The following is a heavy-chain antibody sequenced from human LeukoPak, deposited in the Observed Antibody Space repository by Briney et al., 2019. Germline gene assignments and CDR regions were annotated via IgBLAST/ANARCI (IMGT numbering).Heavy chain of an antibody. J-gene: IGHJ6*03. CDR1: GGSISSSSYY. V-gene: IGHV4-39*07. Sequence: SETLSLTCTVSGGSISSSSYYWGWIRQPPGKGLEWIGSIYYSGSTYYSPSLKSRVTISVDTSKNQFSLKLSSVTAADTAVYYCARGVTYYYGSGSYYNHYYYMDVWGKGTTVTVSS. CDR3: ARGVTYYYGSGSYYNHYYYMDV. CDR2: IYYSGST. D-gene: IGHD3-10*01.